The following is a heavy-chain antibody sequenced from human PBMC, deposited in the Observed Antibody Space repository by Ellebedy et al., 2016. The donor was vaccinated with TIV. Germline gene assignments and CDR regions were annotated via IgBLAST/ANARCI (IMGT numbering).Heavy chain of an antibody. CDR1: GFTLSDYA. Sequence: PGGSLRLSCAASGFTLSDYAMTRVRQAPGKGLEWVANIKPDGSENAYVDSVKGRFTISRDNAKNSLYLQMNSLRAEDTAVYYCATRGSSYGWGHWGRGTLVIVSS. D-gene: IGHD5-18*01. CDR2: IKPDGSEN. V-gene: IGHV3-7*01. J-gene: IGHJ4*02. CDR3: ATRGSSYGWGH.